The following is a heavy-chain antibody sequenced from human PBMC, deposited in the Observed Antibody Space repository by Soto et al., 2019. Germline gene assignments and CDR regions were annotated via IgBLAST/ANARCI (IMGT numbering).Heavy chain of an antibody. CDR2: SRDKAQDSST. D-gene: IGHD3-22*01. V-gene: IGHV3-72*01. Sequence: GGSLRLSCAAPGFSLSDHYIAWARPAPAKAAASVGRSRDKAQDSSTEYAASVKGRSTTSRDDSKNSVLLQMDSLKTEDTAVYYCVRAMYYPDSSGYTRCFDYWGQGTLVTVSS. J-gene: IGHJ4*02. CDR1: GFSLSDHY. CDR3: VRAMYYPDSSGYTRCFDY.